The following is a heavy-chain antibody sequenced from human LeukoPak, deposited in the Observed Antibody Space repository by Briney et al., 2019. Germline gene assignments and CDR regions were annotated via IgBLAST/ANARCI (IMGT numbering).Heavy chain of an antibody. V-gene: IGHV3-7*05. J-gene: IGHJ4*02. Sequence: GGSLTLSCAASGFSLSSYWMSWVRQAPGKGLEWVASIKGGASETYYVDSVKGRFTISRDSAKKSLYLQMNSLRAEDTANYCGRDSDRRSDCWGQGTLVTVSS. CDR2: IKGGASET. D-gene: IGHD3-22*01. CDR3: GRDSDRRSDC. CDR1: GFSLSSYW.